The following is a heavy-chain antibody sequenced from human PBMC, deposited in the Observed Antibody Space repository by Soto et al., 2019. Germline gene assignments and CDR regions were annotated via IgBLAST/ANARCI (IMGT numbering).Heavy chain of an antibody. CDR2: IYYSGST. CDR3: ARDRGGGYCSSTSCERFFDY. J-gene: IGHJ4*02. Sequence: SETLSLTCTVSGGSISSGDYYWMWIRQPPGKGLEWIGYIYYSGSTYYNPSLKSRVTISVDTSKNQFSLKLSSVTAADTAVYYCARDRGGGYCSSTSCERFFDYWGQGTLVTVSS. D-gene: IGHD2-2*01. V-gene: IGHV4-30-4*01. CDR1: GGSISSGDYY.